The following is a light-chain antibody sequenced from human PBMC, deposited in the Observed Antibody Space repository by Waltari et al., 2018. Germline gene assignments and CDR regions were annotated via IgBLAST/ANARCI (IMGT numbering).Light chain of an antibody. Sequence: DIQMTQSPSTLSASVGDTVTITCRASRSISSWLAWHQQKPGKAPNVLIYGSSTLESGVPSRFRGSGSGTEFTLTISSLQPDDFATYYCQQYNSAWAFGQGTKVEVK. CDR3: QQYNSAWA. CDR1: RSISSW. CDR2: GSS. V-gene: IGKV1-5*03. J-gene: IGKJ1*01.